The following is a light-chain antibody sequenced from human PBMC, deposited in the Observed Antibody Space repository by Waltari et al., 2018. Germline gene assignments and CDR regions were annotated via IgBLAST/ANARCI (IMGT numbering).Light chain of an antibody. CDR1: QSIHNY. J-gene: IGKJ4*01. CDR2: DTS. Sequence: GERATLSCGASQSIHNYLAWYQQKPGQAPRLLIYDTSNRATGISARFSGSGFGTDFTLTISSLEPEDFAVYYCQQRRNWPLTFGGGTKVEIK. V-gene: IGKV3-11*01. CDR3: QQRRNWPLT.